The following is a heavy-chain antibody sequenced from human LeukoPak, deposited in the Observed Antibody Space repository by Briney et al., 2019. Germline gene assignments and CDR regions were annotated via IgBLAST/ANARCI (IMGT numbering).Heavy chain of an antibody. CDR3: ARGITGTRSKFGY. CDR1: GGSISDYD. V-gene: IGHV4-59*08. J-gene: IGHJ4*02. CDR2: IYYSGST. D-gene: IGHD1/OR15-1a*01. Sequence: SETLSLTCTVSGGSISDYDWSWIRQPPGEGLEWIGYIYYSGSTNYNPSLKSRVAISVDTSKNQFSLKLTSVTAADTAVYYCARGITGTRSKFGYWGQGTLVTVSS.